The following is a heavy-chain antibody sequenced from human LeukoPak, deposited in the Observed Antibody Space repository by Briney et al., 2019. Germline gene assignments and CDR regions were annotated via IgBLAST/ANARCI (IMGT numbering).Heavy chain of an antibody. CDR3: ARVITIFGVVIVNYYYGMDV. Sequence: PSETLSLTCAVYGGSFSGYYWSWIRQPPGKGLEWIGEINHSGSTNYNPSLKSRVTTSVDTSKNQFSLKLSSVTAADTAVYYCARVITIFGVVIVNYYYGMDVWGQGTTVTVSS. J-gene: IGHJ6*02. V-gene: IGHV4-34*01. CDR1: GGSFSGYY. D-gene: IGHD3-3*01. CDR2: INHSGST.